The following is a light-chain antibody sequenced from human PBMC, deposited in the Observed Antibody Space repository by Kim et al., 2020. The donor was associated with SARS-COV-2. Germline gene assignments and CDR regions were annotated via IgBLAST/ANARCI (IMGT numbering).Light chain of an antibody. V-gene: IGKV1-33*01. Sequence: DIQMTQSPSSLSASVGDRVTITCQASQDISNYLNWYQQKPGKAPKLLIYGASNLETGVPSRFSGSGSGTDFTFTISSLQPEDIATYYCKQYDKLVYSFGQGTKLEI. CDR1: QDISNY. CDR2: GAS. CDR3: KQYDKLVYS. J-gene: IGKJ2*03.